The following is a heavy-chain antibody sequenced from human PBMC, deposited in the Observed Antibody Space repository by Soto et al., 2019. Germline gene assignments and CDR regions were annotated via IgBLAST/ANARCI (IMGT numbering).Heavy chain of an antibody. CDR2: INAGNGNT. Sequence: GASVKVSCKASGYTFTGYAMHWVRQAPGQRLEWMGWINAGNGNTKYAQKFQGRVTMTRDTSASTAYMELSSLRSDDTAVYYCARDRGILTLYYYYYYGMDVWGRGTTVTVSS. CDR3: ARDRGILTLYYYYYYGMDV. CDR1: GYTFTGYA. D-gene: IGHD3-9*01. V-gene: IGHV1-3*01. J-gene: IGHJ6*02.